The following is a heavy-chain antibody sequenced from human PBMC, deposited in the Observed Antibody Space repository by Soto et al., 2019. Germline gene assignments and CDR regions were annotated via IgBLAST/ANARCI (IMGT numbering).Heavy chain of an antibody. Sequence: QVQLQESGPGLVKPSQTLSLTCTVSGGSISSGGFYWSWIRQHPGKGLEWIGYIHYSGSTYYNPSLNSRINISVDTYKNQFSLRLSSVTAADTAVFYCSRMRRWQECFDYWSQGTLVTVSS. V-gene: IGHV4-31*03. CDR1: GGSISSGGFY. CDR3: SRMRRWQECFDY. CDR2: IHYSGST. J-gene: IGHJ4*02. D-gene: IGHD3-3*01.